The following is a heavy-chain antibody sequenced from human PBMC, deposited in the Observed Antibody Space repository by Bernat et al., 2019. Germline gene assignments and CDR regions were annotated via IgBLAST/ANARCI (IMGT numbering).Heavy chain of an antibody. J-gene: IGHJ2*01. Sequence: QVQLQESGPGLVKPSETLSLTCTVSGGSISSYYWSWIRQPPGKGLEWIGYIYYSGSTNYNPSLKSRVTISVDTSKNQFSLKLSSVTAADTAVYYCARAPIVVVTAIWYFDLWGHGTLVTVSS. CDR1: GGSISSYY. V-gene: IGHV4-59*01. D-gene: IGHD2-21*02. CDR3: ARAPIVVVTAIWYFDL. CDR2: IYYSGST.